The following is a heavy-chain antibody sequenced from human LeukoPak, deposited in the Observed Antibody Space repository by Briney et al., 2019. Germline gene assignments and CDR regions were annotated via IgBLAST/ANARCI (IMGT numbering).Heavy chain of an antibody. CDR2: ISSSSSYI. CDR3: ANYCSSSSCHTRRAFDI. V-gene: IGHV3-21*01. J-gene: IGHJ3*02. CDR1: GFTFNSYS. D-gene: IGHD2-2*02. Sequence: GGSLRLSCAASGFTFNSYSMNWVRQAPGKGLEWVSSISSSSSYIYYADSVKGRFTISRDNAKNSLYLQMNSLRAEDTAVYYCANYCSSSSCHTRRAFDIWGQGTMVTVSS.